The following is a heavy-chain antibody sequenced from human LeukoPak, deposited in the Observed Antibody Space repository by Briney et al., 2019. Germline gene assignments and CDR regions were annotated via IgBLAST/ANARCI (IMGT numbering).Heavy chain of an antibody. J-gene: IGHJ6*03. Sequence: GGSLRLSCAASGFTFSKYGMHWVRQAPGKGLEWVAFIRYDGTDKYYADSVKGRFTISRDNSKNTLYLQLNSLRAEDTAVYNCAKGPPYYYYYMDVWGKGTTVTVSS. CDR2: IRYDGTDK. CDR3: AKGPPYYYYYMDV. CDR1: GFTFSKYG. V-gene: IGHV3-30*02.